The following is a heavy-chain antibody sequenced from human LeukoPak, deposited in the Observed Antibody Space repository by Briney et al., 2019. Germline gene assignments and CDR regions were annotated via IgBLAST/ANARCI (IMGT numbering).Heavy chain of an antibody. CDR3: AKTSLSDPSGHYYYMDV. D-gene: IGHD3-3*01. V-gene: IGHV3-23*01. CDR1: GFTFSSYG. Sequence: GGTLRLSCAASGFTFSSYGMSWVRQAPGKGLEWVSAISGSGGSTYYADSVKGRFTISRDNSQNTVSLQLNNLRIEDTALYYCAKTSLSDPSGHYYYMDVWGKGTTVTVSS. CDR2: ISGSGGST. J-gene: IGHJ6*03.